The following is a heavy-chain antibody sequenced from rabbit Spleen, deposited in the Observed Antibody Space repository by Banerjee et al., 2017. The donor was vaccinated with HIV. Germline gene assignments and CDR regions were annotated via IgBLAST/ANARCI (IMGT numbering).Heavy chain of an antibody. D-gene: IGHD2-1*01. J-gene: IGHJ4*01. CDR1: GFSFSSSYY. V-gene: IGHV1S40*01. Sequence: QSLEESGGDLVKPGASLTLTCTASGFSFSSSYYMCWVRQAPGKGLEWIACINTGSSGNTWYASWAKGRFTISKTSSTTVTLQMTSLTDADTATYFCARDGEGGVSFDLWGQGTLVTVS. CDR2: INTGSSGNT. CDR3: ARDGEGGVSFDL.